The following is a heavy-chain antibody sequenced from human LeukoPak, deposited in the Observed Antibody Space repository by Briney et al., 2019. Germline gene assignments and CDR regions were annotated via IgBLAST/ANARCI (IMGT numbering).Heavy chain of an antibody. Sequence: PSETLSLTCAVSGGSISSGGYSWSWVRQPPGEGLEWVGYIYHSGTTYYNPSLQSRVTISLDRSKNQFSLKLSSMTAADTAVYYCASGNTGYDRDAFDFWGQGTMVTVSS. CDR1: GGSISSGGYS. J-gene: IGHJ3*01. CDR2: IYHSGTT. D-gene: IGHD5-12*01. V-gene: IGHV4-30-2*01. CDR3: ASGNTGYDRDAFDF.